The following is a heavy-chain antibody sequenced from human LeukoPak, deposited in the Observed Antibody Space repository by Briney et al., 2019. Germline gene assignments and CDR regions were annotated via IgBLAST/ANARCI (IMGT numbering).Heavy chain of an antibody. CDR1: GFTFSSYR. V-gene: IGHV3-7*01. CDR3: ARAWGARDAFDI. CDR2: IKQDGSEK. D-gene: IGHD3-16*01. J-gene: IGHJ3*02. Sequence: PGGSLRLSCAASGFTFSSYRMSWVRQAPGKGLEWVANIKQDGSEKYYVDSVKGRFTISRDNAKNSLYLQMNSLRAEDTAVYYCARAWGARDAFDIWGQGTMVTVSS.